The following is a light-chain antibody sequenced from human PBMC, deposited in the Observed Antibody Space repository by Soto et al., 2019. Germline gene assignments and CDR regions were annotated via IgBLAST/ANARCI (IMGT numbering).Light chain of an antibody. V-gene: IGLV2-14*01. J-gene: IGLJ1*01. CDR3: NSYTSDSSYV. Sequence: SVLTQPASVSGSPGQSITISCTGTSSDVGLYDYVSWYQQHPGKAPQLMIYAVSNRPSGVSNRFSASKSGNTASLFISGLQAEDEADYYCNSYTSDSSYVFGSGTKVTVL. CDR2: AVS. CDR1: SSDVGLYDY.